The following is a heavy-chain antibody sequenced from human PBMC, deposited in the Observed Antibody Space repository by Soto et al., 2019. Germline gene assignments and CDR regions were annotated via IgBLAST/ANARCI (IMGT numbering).Heavy chain of an antibody. V-gene: IGHV4-34*01. CDR3: ARGEGRLVGTWFDP. CDR1: GGSFSRYY. Sequence: SETLSLTCDVYGGSFSRYYWNWIRQPPGRGLEWFGEITHSGSTNYNPSLESRVTISLAPYTTQCSLKLTSVTAADTAVYYCARGEGRLVGTWFDPWGQGTLATVSS. D-gene: IGHD5-12*01. J-gene: IGHJ5*02. CDR2: ITHSGST.